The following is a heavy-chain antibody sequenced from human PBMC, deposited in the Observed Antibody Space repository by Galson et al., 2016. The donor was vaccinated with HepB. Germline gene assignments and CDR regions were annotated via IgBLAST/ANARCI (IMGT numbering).Heavy chain of an antibody. CDR3: ARDRRYCSGASCYYYFDY. CDR1: GYTFANYY. CDR2: IHSSGGST. Sequence: SVKVSCKASGYTFANYYMHWVRRAPGQGLEWMGIIHSSGGSTSYAQKFQGRFTMTRDTSTSTVYVELSSLRSEDSAVYYCARDRRYCSGASCYYYFDYWGQGTLVTVSS. V-gene: IGHV1-46*01. J-gene: IGHJ4*02. D-gene: IGHD2-15*01.